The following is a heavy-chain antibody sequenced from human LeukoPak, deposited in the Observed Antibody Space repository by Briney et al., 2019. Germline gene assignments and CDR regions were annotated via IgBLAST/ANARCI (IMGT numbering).Heavy chain of an antibody. D-gene: IGHD5-18*01. V-gene: IGHV4-39*01. CDR3: ARPRRTAMVTSFDY. CDR1: GRSISSSSYY. Sequence: PSETLSLTCTVSGRSISSSSYYWGWIRQPPGKGLEWIGSIYYSGSTYYNPSLQSRVTISVDTSQNQFSPKLTSVTAADTAVYYGARPRRTAMVTSFDYWGQGTLVTVSP. CDR2: IYYSGST. J-gene: IGHJ4*02.